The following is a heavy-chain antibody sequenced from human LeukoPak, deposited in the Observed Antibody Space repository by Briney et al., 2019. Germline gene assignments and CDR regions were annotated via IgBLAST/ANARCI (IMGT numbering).Heavy chain of an antibody. V-gene: IGHV3-15*07. Sequence: GGSLRLSCAASGFTFTNAWMNWVRQAPGKGLEWVGRIKSKADGETIDYAAPVKGRFTFSRDDSKNMLYLQMNGLKSEDTAVYYCSTLTSRGLSDSWGQGTLVTVSS. J-gene: IGHJ4*02. CDR2: IKSKADGETI. CDR3: STLTSRGLSDS. CDR1: GFTFTNAW. D-gene: IGHD1-20*01.